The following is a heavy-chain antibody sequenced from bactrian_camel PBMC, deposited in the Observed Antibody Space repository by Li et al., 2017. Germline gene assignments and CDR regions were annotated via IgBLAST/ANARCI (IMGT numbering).Heavy chain of an antibody. D-gene: IGHD1*01. CDR1: GFTFSRYG. J-gene: IGHJ4*01. Sequence: VQLVESGGGLVQPGGSLRLSCAASGFTFSRYGMSWVRQTPGKGLEWVSSIDMYGGTANYADSVKGRFYMSRDKVKDTVNLQMYRLKPEESAVYYCVNFRNGVLGSGTQVTVS. V-gene: IGHV3S40*01. CDR2: IDMYGGTA.